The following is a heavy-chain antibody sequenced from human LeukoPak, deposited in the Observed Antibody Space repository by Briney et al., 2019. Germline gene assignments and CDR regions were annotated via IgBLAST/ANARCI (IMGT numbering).Heavy chain of an antibody. CDR3: ARNVAMNWFDP. D-gene: IGHD2-21*01. CDR1: GGSISSGDYY. V-gene: IGHV4-30-4*01. CDR2: IYYSGTT. J-gene: IGHJ5*02. Sequence: SETLSLTCTVSGGSISSGDYYWSWIRQPPGKGLEWIGYIYYSGTTYYNPSLKSRVTISVDMSKNQFSLKLSSVTAADTAVYYCARNVAMNWFDPWGQGTLVTVSS.